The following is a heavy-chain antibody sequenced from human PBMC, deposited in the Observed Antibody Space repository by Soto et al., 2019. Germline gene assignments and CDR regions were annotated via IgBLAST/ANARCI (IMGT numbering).Heavy chain of an antibody. CDR3: ARDLRGSSGWYGIGDALDI. J-gene: IGHJ3*02. CDR2: TYYRSKWYN. V-gene: IGHV6-1*01. CDR1: GDSVSSNSAA. D-gene: IGHD6-19*01. Sequence: SQTLSLTCAISGDSVSSNSAAWNWIRQSPSRGIEWLGRTYYRSKWYNDYAVSVKSRITINPDTSKNQFSLQLNSVTPEDTAVYYCARDLRGSSGWYGIGDALDIWGQGTMVTVSS.